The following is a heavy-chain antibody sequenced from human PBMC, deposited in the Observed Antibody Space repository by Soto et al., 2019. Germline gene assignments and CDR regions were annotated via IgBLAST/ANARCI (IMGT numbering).Heavy chain of an antibody. V-gene: IGHV3-33*01. Sequence: GGSLSLSCAASGFDFSSYGMHWFRQTPCRCLEWVAVLGFDGGGRYYADSVKGRFTISRDNSKKMLYLQMNSLRAEDTAVYYCARGVRGYSYGYRTPNYYGMDVWGQGTTVTGSS. J-gene: IGHJ6*02. CDR1: GFDFSSYG. D-gene: IGHD5-18*01. CDR2: LGFDGGGR. CDR3: ARGVRGYSYGYRTPNYYGMDV.